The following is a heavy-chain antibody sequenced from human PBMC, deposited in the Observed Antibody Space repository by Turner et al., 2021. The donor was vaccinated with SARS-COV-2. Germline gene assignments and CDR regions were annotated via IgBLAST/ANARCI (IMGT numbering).Heavy chain of an antibody. CDR2: VRSSITTI. V-gene: IGHV3-48*01. Sequence: EVQLVESGGGLVQPGGSPRLSCAAAGFTFSSYSMNWVRQATGKGLEWVAYVRSSITTIYYADSVKGRFTISRDNAKNSMYQQMNSLRAEDTAVYYCAREGGYSYGPYYYGMDVWGQGTTVTVSS. D-gene: IGHD5-18*01. J-gene: IGHJ6*02. CDR1: GFTFSSYS. CDR3: AREGGYSYGPYYYGMDV.